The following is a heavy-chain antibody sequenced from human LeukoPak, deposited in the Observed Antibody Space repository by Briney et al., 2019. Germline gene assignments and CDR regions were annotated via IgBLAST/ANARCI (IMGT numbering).Heavy chain of an antibody. D-gene: IGHD6-19*01. CDR1: GITLSSYS. CDR3: ASALAVAGLFDY. V-gene: IGHV3-21*01. CDR2: ISSSSSYI. Sequence: GGSLRLSCAASGITLSSYSMNWVRQAPGKGPEWVSSISSSSSYIYYADSVKGRFTISRDNAKNSLYLQMNSLRAEDTAVYYCASALAVAGLFDYWGQGTLVTVSS. J-gene: IGHJ4*02.